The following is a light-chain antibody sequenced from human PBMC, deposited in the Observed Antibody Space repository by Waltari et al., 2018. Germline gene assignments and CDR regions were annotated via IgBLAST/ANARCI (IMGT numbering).Light chain of an antibody. CDR3: QAGGHVTWV. V-gene: IGLV4-69*01. CDR2: VNSDGRQ. Sequence: QRQGKVPRYLWKVNSDGRQSEVDEIPDRFSVYSSGAERYLTISSLQSEDEADYYCQAGGHVTWVFGGGTKLTVL. J-gene: IGLJ3*02.